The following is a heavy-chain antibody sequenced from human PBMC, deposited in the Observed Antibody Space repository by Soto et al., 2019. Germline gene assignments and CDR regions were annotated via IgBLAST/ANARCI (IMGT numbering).Heavy chain of an antibody. J-gene: IGHJ6*02. Sequence: GGSLRLSCAASGFTFSSYSMNWVRQAPGKGLEWVSSISSSSSYIYYADSVKGRFTISRDNAKNSLYLQMNSLRAEDTAVYYCARDRIEMATIDEIYGMDVWGQGTTVTVSS. CDR3: ARDRIEMATIDEIYGMDV. CDR1: GFTFSSYS. D-gene: IGHD5-12*01. CDR2: ISSSSSYI. V-gene: IGHV3-21*01.